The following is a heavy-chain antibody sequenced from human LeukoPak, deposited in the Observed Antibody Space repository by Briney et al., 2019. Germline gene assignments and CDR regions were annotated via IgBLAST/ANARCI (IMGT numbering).Heavy chain of an antibody. J-gene: IGHJ6*02. CDR3: ATEKGSYGAYYYYGMDV. CDR1: GYTLTELS. D-gene: IGHD3-10*01. Sequence: ASVKVSCKVSGYTLTELSMHWVRQAPGKGLEWMGGFDPEDGETIYAQKFQGRATMTEDTSTDTAYMELSSLRSEDTAVYYCATEKGSYGAYYYYGMDVWGQGTTVTVSS. V-gene: IGHV1-24*01. CDR2: FDPEDGET.